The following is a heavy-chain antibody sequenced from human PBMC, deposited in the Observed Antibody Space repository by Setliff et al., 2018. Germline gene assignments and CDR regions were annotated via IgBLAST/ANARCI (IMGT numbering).Heavy chain of an antibody. CDR1: GGTFSSSA. Sequence: EASVKVSCKTSGGTFSSSAFSWVRQAPARGLEWIGRIIPLFGTTNFAQNLQGRVTITADQSTETVYMEVSSLRFEDTGVYYCARGFDVGAPRTDSFDIWGQGTAVTVSS. J-gene: IGHJ3*02. D-gene: IGHD1-26*01. CDR3: ARGFDVGAPRTDSFDI. V-gene: IGHV1-69*13. CDR2: IIPLFGTT.